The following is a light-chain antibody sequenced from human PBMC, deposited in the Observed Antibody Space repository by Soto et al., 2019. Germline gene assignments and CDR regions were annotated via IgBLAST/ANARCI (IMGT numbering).Light chain of an antibody. J-gene: IGKJ4*01. CDR3: QQLNSYPPT. Sequence: DIQLTQSPSILSASVGDRVTITCRASQGISTYLAWYQQKPGKAPKLLIYAASTLQSGVPSTFSGSGSGTEFTLTISSLQPEDFATYYCQQLNSYPPTFGGGTKVDIK. CDR1: QGISTY. V-gene: IGKV1-9*01. CDR2: AAS.